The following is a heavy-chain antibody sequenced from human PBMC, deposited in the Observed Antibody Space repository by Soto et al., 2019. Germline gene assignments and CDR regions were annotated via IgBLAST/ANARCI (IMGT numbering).Heavy chain of an antibody. CDR1: GGSISSGGYH. V-gene: IGHV4-30-4*08. D-gene: IGHD7-27*01. Sequence: PSETLSLTCTVSGGSISSGGYHWSWIRQLPVKGLELIGYIYYSVSIYNNPSLTSRVTISLDTSKNQFSLQLSSVSSADTAVYYCARGPSGDKVDYWGQGTLVTVSS. J-gene: IGHJ4*02. CDR2: IYYSVSI. CDR3: ARGPSGDKVDY.